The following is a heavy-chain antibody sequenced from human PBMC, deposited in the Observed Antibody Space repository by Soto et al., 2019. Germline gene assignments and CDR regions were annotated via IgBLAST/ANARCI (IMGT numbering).Heavy chain of an antibody. D-gene: IGHD6-19*01. Sequence: PSETLSLTCTVSGGSISSYYWSWIRQPAGKGLEWIGRIYTSGSTNYNPSLKSRVTMSADTSKNQFSLKLSSVTAADTAVYYCARTGEEVAGTPLYYFDYWGQGTLVTVSS. CDR2: IYTSGST. CDR3: ARTGEEVAGTPLYYFDY. CDR1: GGSISSYY. V-gene: IGHV4-4*07. J-gene: IGHJ4*02.